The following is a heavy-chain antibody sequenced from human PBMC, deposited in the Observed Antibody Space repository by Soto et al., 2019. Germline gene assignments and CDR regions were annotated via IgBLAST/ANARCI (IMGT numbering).Heavy chain of an antibody. CDR1: GLTFSSYW. D-gene: IGHD6-19*01. V-gene: IGHV3-74*01. Sequence: EVQLVESGGGLVQPGGSLRLSCVASGLTFSSYWMHWVRQAPGKGLVWVSRINTDGSSTTYADSVRGRFTISRDNAKNTLYLQMNSLRAEDTAVYYCVIGSGSGVAVSFDYCGKGTLVTLSS. CDR3: VIGSGSGVAVSFDY. CDR2: INTDGSST. J-gene: IGHJ4*02.